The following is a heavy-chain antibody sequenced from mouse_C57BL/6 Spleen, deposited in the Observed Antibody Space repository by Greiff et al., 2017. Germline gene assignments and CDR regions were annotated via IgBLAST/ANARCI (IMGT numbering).Heavy chain of an antibody. CDR2: IYPGDGDT. CDR3: ARGKDYEPVDYFDY. CDR1: GYAFSSYW. J-gene: IGHJ2*01. Sequence: QVQLKESGAELVKPGASVKISCKASGYAFSSYWMNWVKQRPGKGLEWIGQIYPGDGDTNYNGKFKGKATLTADKSSSTAYMQLSSLTSEDSAVYFCARGKDYEPVDYFDYWGQGTTLTVAS. D-gene: IGHD2-4*01. V-gene: IGHV1-80*01.